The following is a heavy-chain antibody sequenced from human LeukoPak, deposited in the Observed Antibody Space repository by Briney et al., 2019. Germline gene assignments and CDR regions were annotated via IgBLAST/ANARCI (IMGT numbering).Heavy chain of an antibody. V-gene: IGHV4-59*01. CDR3: ARDRHGGYGSGSYYFPEPNTNDWYFDL. J-gene: IGHJ2*01. CDR2: IYYSGST. CDR1: GGSISSYY. Sequence: SETLSLTCTVSGGSISSYYWSWIRQPPGKGLEWMGDIYYSGSTNYNPSLKSRVTISVDTSKNRFSLQLSSVTAADTAVYYCARDRHGGYGSGSYYFPEPNTNDWYFDLWGRGTLVTVSS. D-gene: IGHD3-10*01.